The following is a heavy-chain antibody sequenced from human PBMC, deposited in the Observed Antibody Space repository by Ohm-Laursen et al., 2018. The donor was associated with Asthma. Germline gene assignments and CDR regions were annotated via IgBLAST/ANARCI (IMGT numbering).Heavy chain of an antibody. V-gene: IGHV3-74*01. CDR3: ARGNAAAAGL. D-gene: IGHD6-13*01. Sequence: SLRLSCTAPGFTFSSYWMHWVRQAPGKGLVWVSRLNSDGRSTSYADSVKGRFTISRDNAKNTLYLQMNSLRVEDTAVYYCARGNAAAAGLWGQGTLVTVSS. CDR1: GFTFSSYW. J-gene: IGHJ4*02. CDR2: LNSDGRST.